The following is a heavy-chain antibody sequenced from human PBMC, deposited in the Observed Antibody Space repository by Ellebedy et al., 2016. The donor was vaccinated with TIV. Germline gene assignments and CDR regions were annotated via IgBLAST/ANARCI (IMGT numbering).Heavy chain of an antibody. CDR3: ARDRDGY. D-gene: IGHD5-24*01. J-gene: IGHJ4*02. CDR2: ISRDGNSI. CDR1: GFTFSTYT. V-gene: IGHV3-21*01. Sequence: GESLKISCAASGFTFSTYTMNWVRQAPGKGLEWVSSISRDGNSIFYADSVKGRFTISRDNAKNSLYLQMNSLRDEDTAMYYCARDRDGYWGQGTLVTVSS.